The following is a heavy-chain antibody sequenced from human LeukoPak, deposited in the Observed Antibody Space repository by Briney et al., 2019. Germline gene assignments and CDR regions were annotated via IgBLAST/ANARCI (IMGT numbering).Heavy chain of an antibody. CDR1: GYSFTSYW. CDR3: ARPRSYYHDAFDI. J-gene: IGHJ3*02. CDR2: IYPVDSDT. Sequence: HGESLRISGKGSGYSFTSYWSGWVRQMPGKGLEWMGIIYPVDSDTRYSPSFQGQVTISADKPISTAYLQWSSLKASDTAMYYCARPRSYYHDAFDIWGQGTMVTVSS. D-gene: IGHD1-26*01. V-gene: IGHV5-51*01.